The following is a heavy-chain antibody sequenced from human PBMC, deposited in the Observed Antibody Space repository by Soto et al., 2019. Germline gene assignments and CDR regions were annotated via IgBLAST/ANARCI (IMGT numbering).Heavy chain of an antibody. D-gene: IGHD5-18*01. CDR2: IHNGGTT. CDR3: ARDSYSTY. CDR1: GFTVSSNY. Sequence: EVQLVESGGGLVQPGGSLRLSCAASGFTVSSNYMNWVRQAPGKGLEWVSIIHNGGTTYYADSVKGRFTISRDNSKNTLYLQMNSLRAEDTAVYYCARDSYSTYWGQGTLVTVSP. V-gene: IGHV3-66*01. J-gene: IGHJ4*02.